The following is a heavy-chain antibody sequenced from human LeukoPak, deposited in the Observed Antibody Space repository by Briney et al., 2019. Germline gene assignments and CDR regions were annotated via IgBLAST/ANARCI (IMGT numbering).Heavy chain of an antibody. D-gene: IGHD3-22*01. CDR1: GGSISSYY. CDR2: IYYSGST. CDR3: ARLPLTNYYDSSGYPPFDY. V-gene: IGHV4-59*08. J-gene: IGHJ4*02. Sequence: SETLSLTCTVSGGSISSYYWSWIRQPPGKGLEWIGYIYYSGSTNYNPSLKSRVTISVDTSKNQFSLKMSSVTAADTAVYYCARLPLTNYYDSSGYPPFDYWGQGTLVTVSS.